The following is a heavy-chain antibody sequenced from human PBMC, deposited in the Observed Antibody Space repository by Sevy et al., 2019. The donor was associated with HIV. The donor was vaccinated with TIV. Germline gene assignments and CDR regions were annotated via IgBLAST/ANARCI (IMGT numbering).Heavy chain of an antibody. CDR1: GFTFSNFA. Sequence: GGSLRLSCAASGFTFSNFAMHWVRQAPDKGLEWVAVISYDGSNKYYAYSVKGRFTISRDNSKNTLYLQMNSLRPEDTAVYYCANGLRSDSSDYYYSDDYYHGMDVWGQGTTVTVSS. V-gene: IGHV3-30-3*01. J-gene: IGHJ6*02. D-gene: IGHD3-22*01. CDR3: ANGLRSDSSDYYYSDDYYHGMDV. CDR2: ISYDGSNK.